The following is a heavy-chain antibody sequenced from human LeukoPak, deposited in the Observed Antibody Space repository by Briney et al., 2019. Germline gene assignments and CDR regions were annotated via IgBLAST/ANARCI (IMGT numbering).Heavy chain of an antibody. D-gene: IGHD2-8*02. CDR3: ATYRQVLLPFES. J-gene: IGHJ4*02. V-gene: IGHV3-23*01. CDR2: ISGSGGST. CDR1: GFTFSSYG. Sequence: GGTLRLSCAASGFTFSSYGMSWVRQAPGKGLEWVSAISGSGGSTYYADSVKGRFTISRDNSKSTLSLQMNSLRAEDTAIYYCATYRQVLLPFESWGQGTLVTVSS.